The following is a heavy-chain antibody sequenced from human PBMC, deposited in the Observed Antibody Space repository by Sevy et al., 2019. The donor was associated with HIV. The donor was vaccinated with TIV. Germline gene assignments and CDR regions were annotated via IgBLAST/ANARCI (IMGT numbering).Heavy chain of an antibody. CDR3: VRELLFGRGYFQH. Sequence: GGSLRLSCAASGFTFSSYAMSWVRQAPGKGLEWVSAISGSGGSTYYADSVKGRFTISRDNSKNTLYLQMNSLRAEDTAVYYCVRELLFGRGYFQHLGQGTLVTVSS. V-gene: IGHV3-23*01. CDR2: ISGSGGST. D-gene: IGHD1-26*01. J-gene: IGHJ1*01. CDR1: GFTFSSYA.